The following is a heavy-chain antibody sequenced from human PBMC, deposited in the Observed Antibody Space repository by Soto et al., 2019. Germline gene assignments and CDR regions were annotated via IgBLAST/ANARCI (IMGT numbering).Heavy chain of an antibody. CDR2: IRSKAYGGTT. V-gene: IGHV3-49*03. CDR1: GFTFGDYA. Sequence: GGSLRLSCTASGFTFGDYAMSWFRQAPGKGLEWVGFIRSKAYGGTTEYAASVKGRFTISRDDSKSIAYLQMNSLKTEDTAVYYCTRENTAMVYYFDYWGQGTLVTVSS. CDR3: TRENTAMVYYFDY. J-gene: IGHJ4*02. D-gene: IGHD5-18*01.